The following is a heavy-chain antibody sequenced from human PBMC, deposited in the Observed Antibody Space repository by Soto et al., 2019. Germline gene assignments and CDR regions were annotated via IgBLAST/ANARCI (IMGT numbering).Heavy chain of an antibody. CDR2: IYYSGST. Sequence: QGQLQISGPGLVKPSETLSLTGTVSGGSISSYYWSWIRQPPGKGLEWIGYIYYSGSTNYNPSLKSRVTISVDTSKNQLSLKLSSVTAADTAVYYCAREIRGRWELQIFDYWGQGTPVTVSS. V-gene: IGHV4-59*01. CDR3: AREIRGRWELQIFDY. CDR1: GGSISSYY. J-gene: IGHJ4*02. D-gene: IGHD1-26*01.